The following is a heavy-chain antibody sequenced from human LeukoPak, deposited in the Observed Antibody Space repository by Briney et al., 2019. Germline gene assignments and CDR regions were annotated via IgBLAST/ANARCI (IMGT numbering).Heavy chain of an antibody. J-gene: IGHJ4*02. CDR1: GFTFSNAW. CDR3: TTDEPGEIFDY. Sequence: GGSLRLSCAASGFTFSNAWMSWVRQAPGKGLEWVGRIKSKTDGGTTDYAAPVKGRFTISRDDSKNTLYLQMNSLKTEDTAVCYCTTDEPGEIFDYWGQGTLVTVSS. CDR2: IKSKTDGGTT. D-gene: IGHD3-10*01. V-gene: IGHV3-15*01.